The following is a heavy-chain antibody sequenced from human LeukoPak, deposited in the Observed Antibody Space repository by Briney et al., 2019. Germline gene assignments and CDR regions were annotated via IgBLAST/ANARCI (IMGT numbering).Heavy chain of an antibody. D-gene: IGHD6-13*01. CDR3: ARDIGIAAAGTPGMDV. CDR1: GYTFTSYY. J-gene: IGHJ6*04. V-gene: IGHV1-69*13. CDR2: IIPIFGTA. Sequence: SVKVSCKASGYTFTSYYMHWVRQAPGQGLEWMGGIIPIFGTANYAQKFQGRVTITADESTSTAYMELSSLRSEDTAVYYCARDIGIAAAGTPGMDVWGKGTTVTVSS.